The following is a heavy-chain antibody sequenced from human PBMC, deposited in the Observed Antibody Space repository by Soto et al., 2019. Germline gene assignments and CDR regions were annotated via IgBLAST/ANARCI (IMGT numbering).Heavy chain of an antibody. V-gene: IGHV1-69*01. CDR3: APYDSRGGDIAY. D-gene: IGHD3-22*01. CDR1: GGTFSSYA. CDR2: IIPIFGTA. Sequence: QVQLVQSGAEVKKPGSSVKVSCKASGGTFSSYAISWVLQAPGQGLEWMGGIIPIFGTANYAQRFQGRVTITEDESTSTAYMELSSLRSEDTAVYYCAPYDSRGGDIAYWGQGTLVTVSS. J-gene: IGHJ4*02.